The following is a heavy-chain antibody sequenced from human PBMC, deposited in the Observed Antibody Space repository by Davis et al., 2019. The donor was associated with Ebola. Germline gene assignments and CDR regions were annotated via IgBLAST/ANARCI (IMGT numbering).Heavy chain of an antibody. Sequence: GGSLRLSCAASGFTFSSYGMHWVRQAPGKGLEWVSVIYSGGSTYYADSVKVRFTISRDNSKNTLYLQMNSLRAEDTAVYYCANWVLVGPTTWGQGTLVTVSS. CDR1: GFTFSSYG. J-gene: IGHJ5*02. V-gene: IGHV3-NL1*01. CDR3: ANWVLVGPTT. CDR2: IYSGGST. D-gene: IGHD1-26*01.